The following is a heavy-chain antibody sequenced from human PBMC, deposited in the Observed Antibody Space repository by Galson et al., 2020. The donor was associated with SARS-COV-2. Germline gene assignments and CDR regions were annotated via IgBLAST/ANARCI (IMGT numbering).Heavy chain of an antibody. CDR3: ARVGLSTIFGVVINYYYMDV. J-gene: IGHJ6*03. Sequence: GESLKISCAASGFTFSSYSMNWVRQAPGKGLEWVSYISSSSSTIYYADSVKGRFTISRDNAKNSLYLQMNSLRAEDTAVYYCARVGLSTIFGVVINYYYMDVWGKGTTVTVSS. CDR2: ISSSSSTI. CDR1: GFTFSSYS. D-gene: IGHD3-3*01. V-gene: IGHV3-48*04.